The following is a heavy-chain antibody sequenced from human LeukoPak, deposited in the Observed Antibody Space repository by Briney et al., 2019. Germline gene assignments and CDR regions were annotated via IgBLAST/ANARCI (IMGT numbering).Heavy chain of an antibody. CDR3: ASLYRSGCFTYFDF. V-gene: IGHV4-59*01. J-gene: IGHJ4*02. CDR1: GGSISSYY. CDR2: IYYSGST. Sequence: SETLSLTCTVSGGSISSYYLIWIRQPPGKGLEWIGYIYYSGSTNYNPSLKSRVTISLDTSKGQFSLRLSSVTAADTAVYYCASLYRSGCFTYFDFWGQGTLVTVSS. D-gene: IGHD6-25*01.